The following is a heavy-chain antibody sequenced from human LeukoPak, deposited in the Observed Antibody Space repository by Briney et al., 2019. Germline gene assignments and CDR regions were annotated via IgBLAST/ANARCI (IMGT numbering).Heavy chain of an antibody. Sequence: GGSLRLSCAASGFTFSSYGMSWVRQAPGKGLEWVANIKQDGSEKYYVDSVKGRFTISRDNAKNSLYLQMNSLRAEDTAVYYCARDKTPWPPGGYWGQGTLVTVSS. V-gene: IGHV3-7*01. D-gene: IGHD3-10*01. J-gene: IGHJ4*02. CDR2: IKQDGSEK. CDR1: GFTFSSYG. CDR3: ARDKTPWPPGGY.